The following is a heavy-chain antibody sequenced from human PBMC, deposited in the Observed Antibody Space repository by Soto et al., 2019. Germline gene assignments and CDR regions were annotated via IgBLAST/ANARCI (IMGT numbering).Heavy chain of an antibody. CDR1: GFTFDAYA. CDR3: AKTMWSYVIDV. J-gene: IGHJ6*02. D-gene: IGHD3-3*01. Sequence: EVQLVESGGGLVQPGRSLRLSCSASGFTFDAYAMHWVRQAPGKGLEWVSGISWNSGSIGYADSVKGRFTISRDNAKNSLYLQMNSLRAEDTALYYGAKTMWSYVIDVWGQGTTVTVSS. V-gene: IGHV3-9*01. CDR2: ISWNSGSI.